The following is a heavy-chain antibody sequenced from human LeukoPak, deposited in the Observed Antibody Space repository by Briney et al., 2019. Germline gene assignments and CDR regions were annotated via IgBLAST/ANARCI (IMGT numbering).Heavy chain of an antibody. CDR1: GFTVSSNY. Sequence: GGSLRLSCAASGFTVSSNYMSWVRQAPGQGLEWVSVIYSGGSTYYADSVKGRFTISRDNSKNTLYLQMNSLRAEDTAVYYCARDRTYYHAFDIWGQGTMVTVSS. CDR2: IYSGGST. CDR3: ARDRTYYHAFDI. J-gene: IGHJ3*02. D-gene: IGHD1-26*01. V-gene: IGHV3-66*01.